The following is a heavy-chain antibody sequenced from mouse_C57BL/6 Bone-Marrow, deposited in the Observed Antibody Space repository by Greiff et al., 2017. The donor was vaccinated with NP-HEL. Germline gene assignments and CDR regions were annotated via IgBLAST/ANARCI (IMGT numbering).Heavy chain of an antibody. CDR2: INPGSGGT. D-gene: IGHD2-3*01. Sequence: QVQLKESGAELVRPGTSVKVSCKASGYAFTNYLIEWVKQRPGQGLEWIGVINPGSGGTNYNEKFKGKATLTADKSSSTAYMQLSSLTSEDSAVYFCARDEGYPYYFDYWGQGTTLTVSS. J-gene: IGHJ2*01. CDR1: GYAFTNYL. CDR3: ARDEGYPYYFDY. V-gene: IGHV1-54*01.